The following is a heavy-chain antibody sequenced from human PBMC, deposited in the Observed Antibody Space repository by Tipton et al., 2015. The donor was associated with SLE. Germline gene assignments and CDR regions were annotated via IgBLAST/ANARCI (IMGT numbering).Heavy chain of an antibody. J-gene: IGHJ4*02. D-gene: IGHD6-19*01. CDR1: GGSFSGYY. CDR2: INHSGST. Sequence: LSLTCAVYGGSFSGYYWSWIRQPPGKGLEWIGEINHSGSTNYNPSLKSRVTISVDTSKNQFSLKLSSVTAADTAVYYCARPLAGGIDYWGQGTLVTVSS. CDR3: ARPLAGGIDY. V-gene: IGHV4-34*01.